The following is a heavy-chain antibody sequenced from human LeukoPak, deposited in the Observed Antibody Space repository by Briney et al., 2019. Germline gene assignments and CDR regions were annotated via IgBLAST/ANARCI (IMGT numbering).Heavy chain of an antibody. J-gene: IGHJ4*02. D-gene: IGHD6-19*01. CDR2: ISGSAVNT. V-gene: IGHV3-23*01. Sequence: GGSLRLSCAASGFTFSSFAMSWVRQAPGKGLEWVAGISGSAVNTYYADSVKGRFTISRDNSKNILYLQVYRLRAEDTALYYCAKDSDITVREFDSGGQGTLVTVSS. CDR3: AKDSDITVREFDS. CDR1: GFTFSSFA.